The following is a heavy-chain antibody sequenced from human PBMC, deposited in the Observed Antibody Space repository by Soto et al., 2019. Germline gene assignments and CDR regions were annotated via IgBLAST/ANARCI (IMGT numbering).Heavy chain of an antibody. CDR3: VREASFRDDCAP. V-gene: IGHV3-33*01. CDR1: GFIFSHYG. CDR2: IWSDGSKT. D-gene: IGHD2-21*01. J-gene: IGHJ5*02. Sequence: QVQLVESGGSVVQPGRSLRLSCTTSGFIFSHYGMHWVRQAPDRGLEWVAVIWSDGSKTSYAESVKGRFTISRDDSTKTLYLEMNSLRADDTGVYYCVREASFRDDCAPWGKGTLVTVSS.